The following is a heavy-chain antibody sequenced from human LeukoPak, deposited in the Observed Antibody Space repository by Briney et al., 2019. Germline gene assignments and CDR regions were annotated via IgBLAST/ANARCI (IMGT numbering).Heavy chain of an antibody. CDR2: ISSNGGST. CDR3: AELGITMIGGV. Sequence: GGSLRLSCAASGFTLSSYAMHWVRQAPGKGLEYVSAISSNGGSTYYANSVKSRFTISRDNAKNSLYLQMNSLRAEDTAVYYCAELGITMIGGVWGKGTTVTISS. CDR1: GFTLSSYA. D-gene: IGHD3-10*02. V-gene: IGHV3-64*01. J-gene: IGHJ6*04.